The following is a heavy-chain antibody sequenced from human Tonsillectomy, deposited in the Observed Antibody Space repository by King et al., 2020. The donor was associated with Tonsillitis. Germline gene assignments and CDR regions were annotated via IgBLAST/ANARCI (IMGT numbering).Heavy chain of an antibody. Sequence: VQLVESGGGVVQPGRSLRLSCAASGFTFNNYAVHWVRQAPGKGLEWVTFISFDGSNKYYADSVKGRFTISRDNSKNTLYLQMNSLRPVDTAVYFCASGGPNFLAGTLFAYWGQGTLVTVSS. CDR3: ASGGPNFLAGTLFAY. CDR1: GFTFNNYA. V-gene: IGHV3-30*04. J-gene: IGHJ4*02. CDR2: ISFDGSNK. D-gene: IGHD6-19*01.